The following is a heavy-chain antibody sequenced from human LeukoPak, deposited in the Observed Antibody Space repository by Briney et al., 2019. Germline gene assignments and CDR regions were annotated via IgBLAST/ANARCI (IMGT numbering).Heavy chain of an antibody. V-gene: IGHV4-34*01. CDR3: AGSGTVDYYYYGMDV. D-gene: IGHD3-10*01. CDR2: INHSGST. Sequence: SETLSLTCAVYGGSFSGYYWSWIRQPPGKGLEWIGEINHSGSTNYNPSLKSRVTISVDTSKNQFSLKLSSVTAADTAVYYCAGSGTVDYYYYGMDVWGQGTTVTVSS. CDR1: GGSFSGYY. J-gene: IGHJ6*02.